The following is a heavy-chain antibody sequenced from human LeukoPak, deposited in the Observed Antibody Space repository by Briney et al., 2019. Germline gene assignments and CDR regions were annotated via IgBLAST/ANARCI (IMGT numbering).Heavy chain of an antibody. V-gene: IGHV4-59*01. CDR1: SISISSYY. J-gene: IGHJ4*02. CDR3: AKDRLPVKRDIDF. Sequence: PSETLSLTCTVSSISISSYYWSWIRQPPGKGLEWIGYIYYSGSTNYNPSLKSRVTISVDTSKNQFSLKLSSVTAADTAVYYCAKDRLPVKRDIDFWGQGTLVTVSS. CDR2: IYYSGST. D-gene: IGHD2-21*02.